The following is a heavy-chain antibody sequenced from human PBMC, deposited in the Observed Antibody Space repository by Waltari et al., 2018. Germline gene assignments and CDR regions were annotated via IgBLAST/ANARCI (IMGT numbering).Heavy chain of an antibody. V-gene: IGHV3-48*04. CDR2: ISTDSDNI. CDR1: GFTFSTYD. CDR3: VRQSGYPYYYDY. Sequence: EVQLVESGGGLVQPGGSLRLSCAASGFTFSTYDINWVRQAPGKGLEWISYISTDSDNIDYADSVRGRFTISRDNAKNSLYLQMNSLRAEDTAIYYCVRQSGYPYYYDYWGQGVLVTVSS. D-gene: IGHD3-3*01. J-gene: IGHJ4*02.